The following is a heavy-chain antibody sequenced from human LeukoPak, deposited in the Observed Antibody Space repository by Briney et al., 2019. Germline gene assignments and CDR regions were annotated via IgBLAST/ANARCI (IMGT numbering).Heavy chain of an antibody. CDR2: IYYSGST. D-gene: IGHD2-15*01. Sequence: SETLSLTCTVSGGSISSYYWSWIRQPPGKGLEWIGYIYYSGSTNYNPSPKSRVTISVDTSKNQFSLKLSSVTAADTAVYYCARERSGGTSTFDYWGQGTLVTVSS. CDR3: ARERSGGTSTFDY. J-gene: IGHJ4*02. CDR1: GGSISSYY. V-gene: IGHV4-59*01.